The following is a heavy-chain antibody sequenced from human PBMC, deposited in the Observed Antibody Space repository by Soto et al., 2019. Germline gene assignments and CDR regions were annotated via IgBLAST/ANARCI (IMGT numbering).Heavy chain of an antibody. CDR3: ARDRSYNRGFYGMDV. J-gene: IGHJ6*02. CDR1: GYTFTSYY. Sequence: ASVKVSCKASGYTFTSYYMHWVRQAPGQGLEWMGIINPSGGSTSYAQKFQGRVTMTRDTSTSTVYMELSSLRSEDTAVYYCARDRSYNRGFYGMDVWGQGTTVTVSS. CDR2: INPSGGST. V-gene: IGHV1-46*01. D-gene: IGHD1-1*01.